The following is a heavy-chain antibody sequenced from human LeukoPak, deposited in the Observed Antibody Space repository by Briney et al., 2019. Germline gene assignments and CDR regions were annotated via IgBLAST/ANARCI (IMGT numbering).Heavy chain of an antibody. CDR2: IFYSGNT. V-gene: IGHV4-39*01. J-gene: IGHJ4*02. CDR1: GGSISSSSYS. D-gene: IGHD3-22*01. CDR3: ARLPRYYFDSIGYLPTYFDY. Sequence: KPSETLSLTCTVSGGSISSSSYSWGWIRQPPGKGLEWIGSIFYSGNTYYNPSLESRVSISVDTSKNQFSLKLTSVTAGDTALFYCARLPRYYFDSIGYLPTYFDYWGQGALVTVSS.